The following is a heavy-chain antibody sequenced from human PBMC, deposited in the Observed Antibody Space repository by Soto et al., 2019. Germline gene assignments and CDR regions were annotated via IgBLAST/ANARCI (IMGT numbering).Heavy chain of an antibody. CDR2: GSGTGRTT. V-gene: IGHV3-23*01. CDR1: GFAFSAYA. J-gene: IGHJ4*02. Sequence: EVQLLESGGALVQPGGSLRLSCAASGFAFSAYAMYWVRHTPGKGLEWVSSGSGTGRTTYHADSVKGRFTMSRDNSKDTVYLQMNSLRADDTAVYYCTKDVLYCGGGSCLVGPSYTFDHWGQGTLVTVSS. D-gene: IGHD2-15*01. CDR3: TKDVLYCGGGSCLVGPSYTFDH.